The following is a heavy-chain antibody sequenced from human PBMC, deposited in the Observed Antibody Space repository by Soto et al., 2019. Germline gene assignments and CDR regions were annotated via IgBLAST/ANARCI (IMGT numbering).Heavy chain of an antibody. D-gene: IGHD2-21*01. CDR2: ISDDGSNK. Sequence: GRSRRLYRLARESNTGKQAIQWFSEAPSKGLEWVAFISDDGSNKYYADSMKGRFTMSRDNSKRTLYLQMSSLRVEDTAVYYCTKRRNVFFIVTASTEMD. V-gene: IGHV3-30*18. J-gene: IGHJ6*01. CDR3: TKRRNVFFIVTASTEMD. CDR1: ESNTGKQA.